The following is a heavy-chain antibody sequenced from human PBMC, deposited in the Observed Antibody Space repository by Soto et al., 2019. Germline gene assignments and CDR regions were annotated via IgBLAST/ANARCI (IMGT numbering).Heavy chain of an antibody. Sequence: TLSLTCAVSGDSVSNDNYYWSWIRQPPGKGLEWIGYIYYSGTTNYNSYLKSRLSLSVDMSKNQFSLKLASVTAADTAVYFCARSQRGRTAFTFDYWGQGALVTVSS. CDR1: GDSVSNDNYY. CDR2: IYYSGTT. CDR3: ARSQRGRTAFTFDY. D-gene: IGHD3-16*01. J-gene: IGHJ4*02. V-gene: IGHV4-61*01.